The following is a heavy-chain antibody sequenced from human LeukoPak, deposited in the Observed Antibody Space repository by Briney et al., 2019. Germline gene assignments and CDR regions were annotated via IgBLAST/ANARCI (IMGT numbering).Heavy chain of an antibody. Sequence: QTGGSLRLSCAASGFTFSRYWMHWVRQAPGKGLAWVSRINGDGSTTSYADSVKGGFTISRDNAKNTLYLQMNSLRAEDTAVYYCATGNYYDSRGYYTFVHWGQGTLVTVSS. CDR2: INGDGSTT. CDR3: ATGNYYDSRGYYTFVH. V-gene: IGHV3-74*01. CDR1: GFTFSRYW. D-gene: IGHD3-22*01. J-gene: IGHJ1*01.